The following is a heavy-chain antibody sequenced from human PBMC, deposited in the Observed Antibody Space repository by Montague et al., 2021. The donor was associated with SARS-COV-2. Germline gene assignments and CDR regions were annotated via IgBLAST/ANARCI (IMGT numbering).Heavy chain of an antibody. CDR3: ERVVGFDFDY. Sequence: TLSLTCTVSGGSISSGSYYWSWIRQPAGKGLEWIGRIYTSGSTNYNPSLKSRVTISVDTSKNQFSLKLSSVTAADTAVYYCERVVGFDFDYWGQGTLVTVSS. J-gene: IGHJ4*02. V-gene: IGHV4-61*02. CDR1: GGSISSGSYY. CDR2: IYTSGST. D-gene: IGHD2-21*01.